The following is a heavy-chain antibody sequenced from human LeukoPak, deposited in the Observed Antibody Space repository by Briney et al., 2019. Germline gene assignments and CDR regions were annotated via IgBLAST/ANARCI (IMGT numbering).Heavy chain of an antibody. CDR1: GYSFSNHG. CDR3: ARDQQQGDHYSFYYMDF. CDR2: ISPRKGNT. Sequence: ASVKVSCKGSGYSFSNHGITWVRQAPGQGLEWIGWISPRKGNTNYQQRLQGRLIMTTDASTSTAYMELRDLRSDDTAIYYCARDQQQGDHYSFYYMDFWGEGTTVIVSS. J-gene: IGHJ6*03. D-gene: IGHD1/OR15-1a*01. V-gene: IGHV1-18*01.